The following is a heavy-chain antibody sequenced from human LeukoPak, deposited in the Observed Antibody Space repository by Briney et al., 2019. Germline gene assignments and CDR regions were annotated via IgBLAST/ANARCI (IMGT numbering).Heavy chain of an antibody. CDR3: ARHSKGNWFDP. D-gene: IGHD2-2*01. V-gene: IGHV4-39*01. Sequence: SETLSLTCTVSGGSISSSSHYWGWIRQPPGKGLGWIGSIYYSGDTYYNPSLKSRLTISVDTSKTQFSLKLSSVTAADMAVYYCARHSKGNWFDPWGQGTLVTVSS. CDR2: IYYSGDT. CDR1: GGSISSSSHY. J-gene: IGHJ5*02.